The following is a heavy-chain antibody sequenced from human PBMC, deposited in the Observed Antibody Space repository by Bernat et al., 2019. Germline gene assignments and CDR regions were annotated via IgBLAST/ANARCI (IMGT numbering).Heavy chain of an antibody. V-gene: IGHV3-13*04. CDR3: ARVGNFWSGYYDY. CDR1: GFTFSSYD. CDR2: IGTAGDT. J-gene: IGHJ4*02. Sequence: EVQLVESGGGLVQPGGSLRLSRAASGFTFSSYDMHWVRQATGKGLEWVSAIGTAGDTYYPGSVKGRFTISRENAKNSLYLQMNSLRAGDTAVYYCARVGNFWSGYYDYWGQGTLVTVSS. D-gene: IGHD3-3*01.